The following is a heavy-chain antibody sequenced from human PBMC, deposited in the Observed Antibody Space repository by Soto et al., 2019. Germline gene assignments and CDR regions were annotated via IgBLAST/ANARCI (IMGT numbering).Heavy chain of an antibody. Sequence: SETLSLTCAVSGGSISSGGYSWSWIGQPPGKGLEWIGYIYHSGSTYYNPSLKSRVTISVDRSKNQFSLKLSSVTAADTAVYYCEVIYGGSFDYWGQGTLVTVSS. CDR1: GGSISSGGYS. CDR2: IYHSGST. V-gene: IGHV4-30-2*01. D-gene: IGHD4-17*01. CDR3: EVIYGGSFDY. J-gene: IGHJ4*02.